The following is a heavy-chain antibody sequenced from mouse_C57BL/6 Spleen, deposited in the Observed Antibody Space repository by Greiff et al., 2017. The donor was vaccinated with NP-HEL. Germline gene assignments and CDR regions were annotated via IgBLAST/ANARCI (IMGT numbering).Heavy chain of an antibody. J-gene: IGHJ4*01. CDR2: ISDGGSYT. D-gene: IGHD2-4*01. CDR3: ARDKAYDYLYYYAMDY. V-gene: IGHV5-4*01. Sequence: EVQLVESGGGLVKPGGSLKLSCAASGFTFSSYAMSWVRQTPEKRLEWVATISDGGSYTYYPDNVKGRFTISRDNAKNNLYLQMSHLKSEDTAMYYCARDKAYDYLYYYAMDYWGQGTSVTVSS. CDR1: GFTFSSYA.